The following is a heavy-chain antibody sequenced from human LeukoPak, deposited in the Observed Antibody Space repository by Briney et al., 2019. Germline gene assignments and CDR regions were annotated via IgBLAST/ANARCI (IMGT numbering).Heavy chain of an antibody. CDR3: ARDRSGSYYFDY. CDR1: DGSISSYY. V-gene: IGHV4-4*07. D-gene: IGHD1-26*01. J-gene: IGHJ4*02. Sequence: RASETLSLTCTVSDGSISSYYWSWIRQPAGKGLEWIGRIYTSGSTNYNPSLKSRVTMSVDTSKNQFSLKLSSMTAADTAVYYCARDRSGSYYFDYWGQGTLVTVSS. CDR2: IYTSGST.